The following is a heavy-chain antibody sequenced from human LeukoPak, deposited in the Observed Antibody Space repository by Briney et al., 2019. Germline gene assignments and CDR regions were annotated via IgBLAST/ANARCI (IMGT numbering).Heavy chain of an antibody. CDR1: GFTVSSNY. CDR3: ARDPGVTGTYFDY. J-gene: IGHJ4*02. D-gene: IGHD1/OR15-1a*01. V-gene: IGHV3-21*01. CDR2: ISNNHIYI. Sequence: GGSLRLSCAASGFTVSSNYMSWVRQAPGKGLEWVSSISNNHIYIDYAGSVKGRFTISRDNAKNSLYLQMNSLRVEDTAVYYCARDPGVTGTYFDYWGQGTLVTVSS.